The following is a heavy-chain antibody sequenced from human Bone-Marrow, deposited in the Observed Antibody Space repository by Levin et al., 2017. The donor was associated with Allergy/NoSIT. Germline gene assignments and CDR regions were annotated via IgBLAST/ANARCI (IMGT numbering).Heavy chain of an antibody. CDR1: GFTFSSYA. V-gene: IGHV3-64*01. J-gene: IGHJ4*02. Sequence: AGGSLRLSCAASGFTFSSYAMHWVRQAPGKGLEYVSAISSNGGSTYYANSVKGRFTISRDNSKNTLYLQMGSLRAEDMAVYYCARVNTGHGYYFDYWGQGTLVTVSS. D-gene: IGHD1-14*01. CDR2: ISSNGGST. CDR3: ARVNTGHGYYFDY.